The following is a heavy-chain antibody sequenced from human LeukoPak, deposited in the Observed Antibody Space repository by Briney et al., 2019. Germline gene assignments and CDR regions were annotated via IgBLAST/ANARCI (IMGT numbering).Heavy chain of an antibody. CDR2: TSSTGSVI. Sequence: QPGGSLRLSCAASGFTFSSYSMNWVRQAPGKGLEWVSYTSSTGSVIYYADSVRGRFTISRDNAKNSLYLQMNSLRAEDTAVYYCARELSLSHWGQGTLVTVSS. CDR3: ARELSLSH. V-gene: IGHV3-48*01. J-gene: IGHJ4*02. D-gene: IGHD2/OR15-2a*01. CDR1: GFTFSSYS.